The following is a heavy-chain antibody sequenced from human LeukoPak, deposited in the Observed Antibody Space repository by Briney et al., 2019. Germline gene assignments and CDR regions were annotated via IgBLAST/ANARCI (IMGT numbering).Heavy chain of an antibody. J-gene: IGHJ6*03. Sequence: SETLSLTCTVSGGSISNKYWSWIRQPPGKGLEWIGYIYYSGSTNYNPSLKSRVTILVDTSKNQFSLKLSSVTAADTAVYYCARYKSSSNLYYYYYYMDVWGKGTTVTISS. D-gene: IGHD6-13*01. CDR1: GGSISNKY. CDR2: IYYSGST. CDR3: ARYKSSSNLYYYYYYMDV. V-gene: IGHV4-59*01.